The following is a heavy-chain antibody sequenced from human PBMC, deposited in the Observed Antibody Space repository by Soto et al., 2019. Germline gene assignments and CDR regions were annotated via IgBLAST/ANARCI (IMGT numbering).Heavy chain of an antibody. CDR1: GYTFTSYD. Sequence: GASVKVSCKASGYTFTSYDINWVRQATGQGLEWMGWMNPNSGNTGYAQKFQGRVTMTRNTSISTAYMELSSLRSEDTAVYYCARGLGNVVVPAGNWFDPWGQGTLVTVSS. J-gene: IGHJ5*02. V-gene: IGHV1-8*01. CDR2: MNPNSGNT. D-gene: IGHD2-2*01. CDR3: ARGLGNVVVPAGNWFDP.